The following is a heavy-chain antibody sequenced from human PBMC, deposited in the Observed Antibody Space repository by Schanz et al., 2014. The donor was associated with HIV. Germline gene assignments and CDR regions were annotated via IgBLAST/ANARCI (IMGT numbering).Heavy chain of an antibody. CDR1: GFTFSSYW. J-gene: IGHJ5*02. Sequence: EVQMLESGGGLVQPGGSLRLSCAASGFTFSSYWMSWVRQAPGKGLEWLANIKLDGSEKYYVDSVKGRFTISRDNTKNSLYLQMNSLRAEDTAVYYCARDYHWNWFDPWGQGTLVTVSS. CDR3: ARDYHWNWFDP. V-gene: IGHV3-7*01. D-gene: IGHD1-20*01. CDR2: IKLDGSEK.